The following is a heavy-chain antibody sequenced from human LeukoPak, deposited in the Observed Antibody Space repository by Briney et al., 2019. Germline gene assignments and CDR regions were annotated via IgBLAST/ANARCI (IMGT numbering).Heavy chain of an antibody. CDR2: IYYSGST. Sequence: PSETLSLTCTVSGGSISSSSYYWGWIRQPPGKGLEWIGSIYYSGSTYYNPSLKSRVTISVDTSKNQFSLKLSSVTAADTAVYYCARSGSYSSFDYWGQGTLVTVSS. D-gene: IGHD3-10*01. V-gene: IGHV4-39*07. CDR1: GGSISSSSYY. CDR3: ARSGSYSSFDY. J-gene: IGHJ4*02.